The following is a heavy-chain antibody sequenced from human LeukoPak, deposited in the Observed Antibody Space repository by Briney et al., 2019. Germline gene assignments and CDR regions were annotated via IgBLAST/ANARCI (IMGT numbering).Heavy chain of an antibody. CDR2: IIPILGIA. CDR1: GGTFSSYA. V-gene: IGHV1-69*04. CDR3: ARAYCSGGSCDTTYNWFDP. Sequence: VASVKVSCKASGGTFSSYAISWVRQAPGQGLEWMGRIIPILGIANYAQKFQGRVTITADKSTSTAYTELSSLRSEDTAVYYCARAYCSGGSCDTTYNWFDPWGQGTLVTVSS. D-gene: IGHD2-15*01. J-gene: IGHJ5*02.